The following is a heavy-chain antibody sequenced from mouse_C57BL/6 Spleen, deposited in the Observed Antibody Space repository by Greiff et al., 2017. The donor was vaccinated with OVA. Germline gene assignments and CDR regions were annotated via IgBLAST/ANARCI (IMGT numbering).Heavy chain of an antibody. D-gene: IGHD2-4*01. CDR2: IDPETGGT. CDR1: GYTFTDYE. Sequence: QVQLQQSGAELVRPGASVTLSCKASGYTFTDYEMHWVKQTPVHGLEWIGAIDPETGGTAYNQKFKGKAILTADKSSSTAYMELRSLTSEDSAVYYCTRGGLRPLDYWGQGTTLTVSS. V-gene: IGHV1-15*01. CDR3: TRGGLRPLDY. J-gene: IGHJ2*01.